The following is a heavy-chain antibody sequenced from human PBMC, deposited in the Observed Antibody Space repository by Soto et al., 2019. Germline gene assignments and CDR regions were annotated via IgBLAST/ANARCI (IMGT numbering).Heavy chain of an antibody. V-gene: IGHV4-59*08. J-gene: IGHJ4*02. CDR1: GGSISSYY. Sequence: SETLSLTCTVSGGSISSYYWTWIRQPPGKGLEWIGFMYNSGSTHYNPSLKSRVTISLDTSKNQFSLNLRSVTAADTAVYYCASMGSHYGSGSYPLDYWGQGTLVTVSS. CDR3: ASMGSHYGSGSYPLDY. CDR2: MYNSGST. D-gene: IGHD3-10*01.